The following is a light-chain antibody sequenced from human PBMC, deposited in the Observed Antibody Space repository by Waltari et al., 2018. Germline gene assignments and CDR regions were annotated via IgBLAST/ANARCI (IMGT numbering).Light chain of an antibody. CDR2: GAS. J-gene: IGKJ4*01. Sequence: AIRITQSPSSLSASTGDRVTITCRSNQDIGTYLAGYQQTPGKAPRLLLHGASTLQTGVPSRFSGSGTGTHFNITIACLLSEDFVTDVCQQYYAYPLPFGGGTKVE. V-gene: IGKV1-8*01. CDR3: QQYYAYPLP. CDR1: QDIGTY.